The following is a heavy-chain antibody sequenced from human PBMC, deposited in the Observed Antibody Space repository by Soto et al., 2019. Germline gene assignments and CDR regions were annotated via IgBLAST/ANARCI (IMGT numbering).Heavy chain of an antibody. D-gene: IGHD1-1*01. J-gene: IGHJ4*02. CDR3: AYRTSFDY. CDR2: ISERGDSI. CDR1: GFTFSVYA. V-gene: IGHV3-23*01. Sequence: EVQLLDSGGNLVQPGGSLRLSCAASGFTFSVYAMSWVGQAPGKGLEWVSTISERGDSIYYADSVKGRSTISRDNSNNTQSQQMNILRDDDTAKYYCAYRTSFDYWGQRTLVTVSS.